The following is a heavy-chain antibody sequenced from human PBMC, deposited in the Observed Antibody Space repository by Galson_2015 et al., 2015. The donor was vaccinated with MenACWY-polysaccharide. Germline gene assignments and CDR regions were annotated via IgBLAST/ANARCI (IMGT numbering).Heavy chain of an antibody. CDR3: AKGAAHYGSGNYYDF. J-gene: IGHJ4*02. CDR2: LSPSAGDT. Sequence: SLRLSCAATGFTFSSYGMGWVRQAPGKGPEWVSGLSPSAGDTFYADSVRGRFTISRDNSKSTLYLQMNSLRAEDTALYYCAKGAAHYGSGNYYDFWGRGTLVTVAS. CDR1: GFTFSSYG. D-gene: IGHD3-10*01. V-gene: IGHV3-23*01.